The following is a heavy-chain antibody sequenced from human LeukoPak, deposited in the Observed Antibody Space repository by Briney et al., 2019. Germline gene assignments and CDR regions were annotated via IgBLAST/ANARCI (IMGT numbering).Heavy chain of an antibody. CDR3: ARGCGGGSCYYYYGMDV. J-gene: IGHJ6*02. Sequence: ASVKVSCKASGYTFIGYYMHWVRQAPGQGLEWMGWINPNSGGTNYAQKFQGRVTMTRDTSISTAYMELSRLRSDDTAVYYCARGCGGGSCYYYYGMDVWGQGTTVTVSS. D-gene: IGHD2-15*01. CDR1: GYTFIGYY. V-gene: IGHV1-2*02. CDR2: INPNSGGT.